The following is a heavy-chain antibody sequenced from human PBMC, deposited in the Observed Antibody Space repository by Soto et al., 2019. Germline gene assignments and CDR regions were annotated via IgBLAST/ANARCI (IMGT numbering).Heavy chain of an antibody. D-gene: IGHD3-3*01. CDR3: ARVVRFFGGHAGY. Sequence: QVLLVQSGAAVKKPGASVKVSCKTSGYTFTAFDITWVRQAPGQGLEWMGWMNTNTGNTGYAQKFQGRVTMTRDTSISTAYMELRRLRSEDTAVYYCARVVRFFGGHAGYWGQGTLVTVSS. V-gene: IGHV1-8*01. J-gene: IGHJ4*02. CDR2: MNTNTGNT. CDR1: GYTFTAFD.